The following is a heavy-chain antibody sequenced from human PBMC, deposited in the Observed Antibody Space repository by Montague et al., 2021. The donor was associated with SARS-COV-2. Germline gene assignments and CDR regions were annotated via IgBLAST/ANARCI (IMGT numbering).Heavy chain of an antibody. CDR3: ARVSSNWSDAFDV. Sequence: SLRLSCAASGFTFSDYYMSWFRQAPGKGLEWLSYISSGGTTISYADSVKGRLTISRDNAENSLYLQVNSLRGEDTAVYYCARVSSNWSDAFDVWGQGTMVTVSS. CDR2: ISSGGTTI. V-gene: IGHV3-11*01. D-gene: IGHD6-13*01. J-gene: IGHJ3*01. CDR1: GFTFSDYY.